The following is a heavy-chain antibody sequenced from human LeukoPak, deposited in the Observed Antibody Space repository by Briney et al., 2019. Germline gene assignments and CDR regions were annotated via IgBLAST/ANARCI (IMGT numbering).Heavy chain of an antibody. CDR3: AREDFWSGYPPQPNWFDP. CDR1: GGSISSGSYY. D-gene: IGHD3-3*01. CDR2: IYTSGST. V-gene: IGHV4-61*02. J-gene: IGHJ5*02. Sequence: PSQTLSLTCTVSGGSISSGSYYWSRIRQPAGKGLEWIGRIYTSGSTNYNPSLKSRVTISVDTSKNQFSLKLSSVTAADTAVYCCAREDFWSGYPPQPNWFDPWGQGTLVTVSS.